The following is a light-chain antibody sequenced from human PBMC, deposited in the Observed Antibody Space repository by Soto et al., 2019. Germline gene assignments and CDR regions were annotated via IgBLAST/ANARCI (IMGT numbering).Light chain of an antibody. CDR3: QQANSFPQT. CDR2: AAS. Sequence: DIQMTQSPSSVSASVGDRVTMTCRASQGISSRLVWYQQKAGKAPKLLIYAASKLQSGVPSRFSGSGSGTDFTLTISSLQPEDSATYYCQQANSFPQTFGQGTKVEIK. CDR1: QGISSR. J-gene: IGKJ1*01. V-gene: IGKV1-12*01.